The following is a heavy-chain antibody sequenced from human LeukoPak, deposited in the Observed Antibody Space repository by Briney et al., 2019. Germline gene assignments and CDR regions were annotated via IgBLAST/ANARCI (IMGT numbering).Heavy chain of an antibody. CDR3: ARQGQEYQLFY. J-gene: IGHJ4*02. V-gene: IGHV4-39*01. CDR1: GGSISSSSYY. CDR2: IYYSGST. D-gene: IGHD2-2*01. Sequence: PSETLSLTCTVSGGSISSSSYYWGWIRQPPGKGLEWIGSIYYSGSTYYNPSLKSRVTISVDTSKNQFSLKLSSVTAADTAVYYCARQGQEYQLFYCGQGTLVTVSS.